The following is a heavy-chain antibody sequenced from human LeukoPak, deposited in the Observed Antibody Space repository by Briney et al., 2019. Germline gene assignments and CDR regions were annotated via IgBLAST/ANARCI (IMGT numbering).Heavy chain of an antibody. D-gene: IGHD3-22*01. J-gene: IGHJ6*03. Sequence: SETLSLTCTVSGGSISSYYWSWIRQSPEKGLEWIGYVYYSGSTNYNPSLESRVIISVDTSKNQFSLKLISVTAADTAVYYCVRSVGYYYDSSGDRFYDYYFYMDVWGKGTSVIVSS. CDR2: VYYSGST. V-gene: IGHV4-59*01. CDR1: GGSISSYY. CDR3: VRSVGYYYDSSGDRFYDYYFYMDV.